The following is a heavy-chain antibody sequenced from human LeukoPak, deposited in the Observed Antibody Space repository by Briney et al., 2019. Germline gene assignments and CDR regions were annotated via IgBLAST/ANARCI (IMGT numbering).Heavy chain of an antibody. D-gene: IGHD6-13*01. CDR2: IYYSGST. J-gene: IGHJ4*02. CDR3: ARVTGYMTEDYFDY. Sequence: SETLSLTCTVSGGSISSYYWSWIRQPPGKGLEWVGYIYYSGSTNYNPSLKSRVTISVDTSKNQFSLRLSSVTAADTAVYYCARVTGYMTEDYFDYWGQGTLITVSS. V-gene: IGHV4-59*01. CDR1: GGSISSYY.